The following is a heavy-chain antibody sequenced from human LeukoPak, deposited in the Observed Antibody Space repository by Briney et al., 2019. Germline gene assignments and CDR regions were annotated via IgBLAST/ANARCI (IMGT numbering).Heavy chain of an antibody. D-gene: IGHD1-26*01. CDR1: RFTFSSSD. CDR2: ISGSVNDT. CDR3: AKVPWAGDRDC. Sequence: PWGSLSLSCAASRFTFSSSDRSWVRQAPGKGLEWVSAISGSVNDTYYADSVKGRFTISRDSYKNTLFLQMNSVRAEDTAVYYCAKVPWAGDRDCWGQGTLVTVSS. J-gene: IGHJ4*02. V-gene: IGHV3-23*01.